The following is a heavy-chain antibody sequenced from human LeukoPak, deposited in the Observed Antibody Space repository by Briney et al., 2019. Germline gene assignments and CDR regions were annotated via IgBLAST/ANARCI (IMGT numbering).Heavy chain of an antibody. CDR2: MNPNSGNT. Sequence: ASVKVSCKASGYTFTSYDINWVRQATGQGLEWMGWMNPNSGNTGYAQKFQGRVTMTRNTSISTAYMELSSLRSEDTAVYYCARDPSHYGDVAFDIWGQGAMVTVSS. D-gene: IGHD4-17*01. CDR1: GYTFTSYD. V-gene: IGHV1-8*01. J-gene: IGHJ3*02. CDR3: ARDPSHYGDVAFDI.